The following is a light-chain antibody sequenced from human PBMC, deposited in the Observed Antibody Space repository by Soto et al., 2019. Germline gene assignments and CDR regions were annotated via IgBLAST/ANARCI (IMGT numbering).Light chain of an antibody. J-gene: IGKJ1*01. CDR2: AAS. Sequence: DIQMTQSPSSLSASVGDRVTITCRESQGISNYLAWYQQKPGKVPKLMIYAASTLQSGVPSRFSGSGSGTDFTLTISRLEPEDFAVYYCQQRSNWPPWTFGQGTKVDIK. CDR1: QGISNY. V-gene: IGKV1-27*01. CDR3: QQRSNWPPWT.